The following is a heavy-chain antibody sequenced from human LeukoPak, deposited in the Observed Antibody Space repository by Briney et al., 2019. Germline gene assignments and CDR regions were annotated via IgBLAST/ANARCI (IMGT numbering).Heavy chain of an antibody. Sequence: ASVKVSCKASGYTFTSYDINWVRQATGQGLEWMGWMNPNSGNTGYAQKLQGRVTMTTDTSTSTAYMELRSLRSDDTAVYYCARDLGRIAEPNWFDPWGQGTLVTVSS. CDR1: GYTFTSYD. J-gene: IGHJ5*02. CDR2: MNPNSGNT. D-gene: IGHD1-14*01. V-gene: IGHV1-8*01. CDR3: ARDLGRIAEPNWFDP.